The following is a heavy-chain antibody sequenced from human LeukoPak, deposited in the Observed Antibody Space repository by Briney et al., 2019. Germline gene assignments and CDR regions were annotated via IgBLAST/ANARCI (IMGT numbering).Heavy chain of an antibody. D-gene: IGHD2-2*01. V-gene: IGHV4-59*01. J-gene: IGHJ5*01. CDR1: GGSISSYY. CDR2: IYYSGST. Sequence: PSETLSLTCTVSGGSISSYYWSWIGQPPGKGLEWIGYIYYSGSTNYNPSLKSRVTISVDTSKNQFSLKLSSVTAADTAVYYCARDYCSSTSCYVGFDPWGQGTLVTVSS. CDR3: ARDYCSSTSCYVGFDP.